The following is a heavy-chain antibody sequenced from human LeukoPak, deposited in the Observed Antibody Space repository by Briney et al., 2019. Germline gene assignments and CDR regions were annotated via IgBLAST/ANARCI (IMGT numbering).Heavy chain of an antibody. V-gene: IGHV4-59*08. CDR2: VHYSGST. CDR3: ARYRGAVAGNYFDY. Sequence: SETLSLTCTVSGGYISNYYWNWIRQSPGKGLEWIGSVHYSGSTNYNPSLQSRVTISVDTSKNQFSLKLSSVTATDTAVYYCARYRGAVAGNYFDYWGQGTLVTVSS. CDR1: GGYISNYY. J-gene: IGHJ4*02. D-gene: IGHD6-19*01.